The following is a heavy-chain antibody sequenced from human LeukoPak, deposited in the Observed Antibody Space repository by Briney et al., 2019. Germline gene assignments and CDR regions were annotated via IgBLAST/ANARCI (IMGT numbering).Heavy chain of an antibody. J-gene: IGHJ4*02. CDR1: GFTFSNYA. CDR3: ARSEWDFWSGQELDH. V-gene: IGHV3-30*01. D-gene: IGHD3-3*01. Sequence: HPGGSLRLSCAASGFTFSNYAMYWFRQARGKGLEWVAVIAYDGSNEYYADSVKGRFTISRDNSKNTLYLQMNSLRAEDTSVYYCARSEWDFWSGQELDHWGQGTLVSVSS. CDR2: IAYDGSNE.